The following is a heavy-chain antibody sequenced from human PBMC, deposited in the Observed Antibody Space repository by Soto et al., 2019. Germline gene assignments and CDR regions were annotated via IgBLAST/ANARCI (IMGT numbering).Heavy chain of an antibody. CDR3: ARGYYYDRSGYYLP. CDR1: GGSISSYY. V-gene: IGHV4-59*01. D-gene: IGHD3-22*01. CDR2: IYYSGST. J-gene: IGHJ5*02. Sequence: PSETLSLTCTGSGGSISSYYWSWIRQPPGKGLEWIGYIYYSGSTNYNPSLKSRVTISVDTSKNQFSLKLSSVTAADTAVYYCARGYYYDRSGYYLPWGPGTLLTVS.